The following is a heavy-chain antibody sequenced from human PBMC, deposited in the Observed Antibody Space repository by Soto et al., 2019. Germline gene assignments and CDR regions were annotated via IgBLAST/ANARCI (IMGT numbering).Heavy chain of an antibody. CDR1: GLSFSTHS. CDR3: ARNRNPSSKTHGMDV. V-gene: IGHV3-21*01. Sequence: EVQLVESGGGLVEPGGSLRLSCAPSGLSFSTHSMNWVRQAPGKGLEWVSSISSDSYYIYYADSVKGRFTTSRDNAKNSLYLQMNSLRADDTAVYYCARNRNPSSKTHGMDVLGQGTTVTVSS. CDR2: ISSDSYYI. J-gene: IGHJ6*02.